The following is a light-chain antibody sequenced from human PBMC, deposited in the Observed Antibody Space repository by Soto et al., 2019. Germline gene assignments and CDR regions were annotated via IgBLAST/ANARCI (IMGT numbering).Light chain of an antibody. CDR3: QQYYSAPQT. J-gene: IGKJ2*01. Sequence: DIVMTQSPDCLAVSLGERATIDCKSSQSVLYSSNNKNYLAWYQQKPGQPPKLLIYWVSTRESGVPDRFSGSGSGTDFTLSISSLQAEDVAVYYCQQYYSAPQTFGQGTKLEIK. CDR1: QSVLYSSNNKNY. V-gene: IGKV4-1*01. CDR2: WVS.